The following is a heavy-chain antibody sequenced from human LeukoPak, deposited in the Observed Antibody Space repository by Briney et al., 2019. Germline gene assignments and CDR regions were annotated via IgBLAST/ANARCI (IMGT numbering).Heavy chain of an antibody. Sequence: SETLSLTCTVSGGSISSYYWSRIRQPPGKGLEWIGYIYTSGSTNYNPSLKSRVTISVDTSKNQFSLKLSSVTAADTAVYYCARHPRASDPFDIWGQGTIVTVSS. V-gene: IGHV4-4*09. CDR2: IYTSGST. CDR3: ARHPRASDPFDI. J-gene: IGHJ3*02. CDR1: GGSISSYY.